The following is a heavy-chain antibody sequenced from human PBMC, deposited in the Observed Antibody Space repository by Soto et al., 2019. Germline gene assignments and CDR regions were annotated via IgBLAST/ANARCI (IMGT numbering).Heavy chain of an antibody. D-gene: IGHD3-10*01. CDR3: ARDSWDLGSGSPRGYYGMDV. CDR2: IYYSGST. Sequence: SETLSLTCPVSGVSISSGGYHWSWIRQHPGKGLEWIGYIYYSGSTYYNPSLKSRVTISVDTSKNQFSLKLSSVTAADTAVYYCARDSWDLGSGSPRGYYGMDVWGQGTTVTVSS. CDR1: GVSISSGGYH. V-gene: IGHV4-31*03. J-gene: IGHJ6*02.